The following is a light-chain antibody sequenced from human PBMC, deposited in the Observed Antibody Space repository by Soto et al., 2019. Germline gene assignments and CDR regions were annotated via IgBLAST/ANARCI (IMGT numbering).Light chain of an antibody. V-gene: IGKV1-8*01. CDR1: QDIGSY. CDR3: QQYYYYPFT. Sequence: AIRMTQSPSSFSASTGDRVTITCRASQDIGSYLAWYQQKPGAAPKLLMYAASTLQSGVPSRFSGSGSGTDFTLTITCLQSEDFATYYWQQYYYYPFTFGPGTTVDIK. J-gene: IGKJ3*01. CDR2: AAS.